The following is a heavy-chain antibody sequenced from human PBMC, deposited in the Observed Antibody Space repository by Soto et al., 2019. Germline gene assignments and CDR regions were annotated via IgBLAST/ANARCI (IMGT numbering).Heavy chain of an antibody. CDR1: GGSVSGGVYY. Sequence: QVQLQESGPGLVKPSQTLSLTCTVSGGSVSGGVYYWNWIRQHPEKGLEWIGYIYYSGSTYYNTSLSSRVTISADTSKNQFSLKLSSVTVADTAVYYCARSSVAGAGYFQHWGQGTQVIVSS. CDR2: IYYSGST. D-gene: IGHD6-19*01. V-gene: IGHV4-31*03. J-gene: IGHJ1*01. CDR3: ARSSVAGAGYFQH.